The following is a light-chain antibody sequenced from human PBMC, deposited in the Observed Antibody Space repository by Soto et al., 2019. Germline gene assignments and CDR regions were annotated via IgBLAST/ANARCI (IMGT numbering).Light chain of an antibody. J-gene: IGKJ4*01. V-gene: IGKV1-39*01. Sequence: DIQMTQSPSSLSASVGDRVTITCRASQTVSHYLNWYQQKPGTAPKLLIYGASSLQRGVPSRFSGSGSGTDFTLTIASLQPEDFATYYCQQSYANPTFGGGTKVEVK. CDR3: QQSYANPT. CDR1: QTVSHY. CDR2: GAS.